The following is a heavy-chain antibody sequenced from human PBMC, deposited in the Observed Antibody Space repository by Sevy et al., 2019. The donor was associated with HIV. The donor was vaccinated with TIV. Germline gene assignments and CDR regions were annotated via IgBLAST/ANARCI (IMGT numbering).Heavy chain of an antibody. J-gene: IGHJ4*02. CDR3: ARDRGEILSSAFDY. CDR2: ISYDGRNNK. V-gene: IGHV3-30*03. D-gene: IGHD3-16*01. CDR1: GFTFSDHR. Sequence: GGSLRLSCAAFGFTFSDHRMHWVRQAPGKGLEWVAVISYDGRNNKYNVDSVKGRFTISRDNSKNTVYLKMKSLRPEDTAIYYCARDRGEILSSAFDYWGQGTLVTVSS.